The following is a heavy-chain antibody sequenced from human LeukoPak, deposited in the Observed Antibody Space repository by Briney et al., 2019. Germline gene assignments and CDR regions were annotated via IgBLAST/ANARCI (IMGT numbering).Heavy chain of an antibody. CDR3: WSYYYDSSGYQGDAFDI. CDR1: GYTFTSYY. J-gene: IGHJ3*02. D-gene: IGHD3-22*01. V-gene: IGHV1-46*01. Sequence: ASVKVSCKASGYTFTSYYMHWVRQAPGQGLEWMGIINPSGGSTSYAQKFQGRVTMTRDMSTSTVYMELSSLRSEDTAVYYCWSYYYDSSGYQGDAFDIWGQGTMVTVSS. CDR2: INPSGGST.